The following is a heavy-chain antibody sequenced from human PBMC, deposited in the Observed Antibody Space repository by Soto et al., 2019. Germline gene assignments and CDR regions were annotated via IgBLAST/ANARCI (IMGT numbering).Heavy chain of an antibody. CDR1: GYTFINYG. CDR3: ARDTLGGPLVGTIHFDS. CDR2: INVYNADI. D-gene: IGHD5-12*01. J-gene: IGHJ4*02. V-gene: IGHV1-18*04. Sequence: QVQLVQSGAEVKKPGASVKVSCKASGYTFINYGISWVQQAPGQGLEWMGWINVYNADINYAQKVQGRVTMTTDPSTSTAYMELRSLRSDDTAVYYCARDTLGGPLVGTIHFDSWGQGTLVTVSS.